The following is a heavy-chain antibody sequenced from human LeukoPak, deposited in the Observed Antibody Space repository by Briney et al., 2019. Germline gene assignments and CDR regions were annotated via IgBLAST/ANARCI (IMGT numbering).Heavy chain of an antibody. V-gene: IGHV1-69*13. CDR3: ARGELIYYFDY. Sequence: SVKVSCKASGGAFTSYAISWVRHAPGQGLEWMGGIIPIFGTANYAQKFQGRVTITADESTSTAYMELSSLRSEDTAVYYCARGELIYYFDYWGQGTLVTVSS. CDR2: IIPIFGTA. CDR1: GGAFTSYA. J-gene: IGHJ4*02. D-gene: IGHD1-1*01.